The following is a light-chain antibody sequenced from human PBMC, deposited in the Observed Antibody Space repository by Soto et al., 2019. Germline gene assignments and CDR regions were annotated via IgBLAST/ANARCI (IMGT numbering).Light chain of an antibody. CDR2: EVT. CDR1: SSDVGGYNY. CDR3: SSYADSNHYV. V-gene: IGLV2-8*01. Sequence: QSALTQPPSASGSPGQSVTISCTGTSSDVGGYNYVSWYQQHPGKAPKLIIYEVTKRPSGVPDRFSGSKSGNTASLTVSGLQTEDDAYYYFSSYADSNHYVFGIGTKVTVL. J-gene: IGLJ1*01.